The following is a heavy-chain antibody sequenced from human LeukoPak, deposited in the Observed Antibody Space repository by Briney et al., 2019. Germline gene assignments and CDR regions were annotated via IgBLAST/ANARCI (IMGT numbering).Heavy chain of an antibody. J-gene: IGHJ4*02. D-gene: IGHD6-19*01. CDR1: GFTLSSYA. CDR2: ISSNGGST. CDR3: VKDLGQQWLVSYFDY. V-gene: IGHV3-64D*06. Sequence: PGGSLRLSCSASGFTLSSYAMHWVRQAPGKGLEYVSAISSNGGSTYYADSVKGRFTISRDNSKNTLYLQMSSLRAEDTAVYYCVKDLGQQWLVSYFDYWGQGTQVTVSS.